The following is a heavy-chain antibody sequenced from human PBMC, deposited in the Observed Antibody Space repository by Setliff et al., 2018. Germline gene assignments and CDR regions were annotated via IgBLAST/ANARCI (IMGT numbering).Heavy chain of an antibody. CDR1: GFTFDDYA. V-gene: IGHV3-7*01. Sequence: GGSLRLSCAAAGFTFDDYAMHWVRQAPGKGLEGVANIKQDGRKEYNVDSVKGRFSISRDNAKNALYLQMNSLRAEDTAVYYCASDPHFDSWGQGTLVTVSS. CDR2: IKQDGRKE. CDR3: ASDPHFDS. J-gene: IGHJ4*02.